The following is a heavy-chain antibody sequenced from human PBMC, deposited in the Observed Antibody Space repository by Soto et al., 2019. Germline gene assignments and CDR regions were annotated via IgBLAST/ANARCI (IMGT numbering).Heavy chain of an antibody. V-gene: IGHV1-69*13. CDR2: IIPIFGTA. CDR3: ARDGDYGGSDY. Sequence: GASVKVSCKASGGTFSSYAISWVRQAPGQGLVWMGGIIPIFGTANYAQKFQGRVTITADESTSTAYMELRSLRSDDTAVYYCARDGDYGGSDYWGQGTLVTVSS. J-gene: IGHJ4*02. CDR1: GGTFSSYA. D-gene: IGHD4-17*01.